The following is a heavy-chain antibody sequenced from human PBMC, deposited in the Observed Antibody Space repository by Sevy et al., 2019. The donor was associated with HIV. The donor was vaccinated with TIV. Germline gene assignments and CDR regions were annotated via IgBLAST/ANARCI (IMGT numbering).Heavy chain of an antibody. V-gene: IGHV3-30*18. D-gene: IGHD6-13*01. Sequence: GGSLRLSCAASGFTFSSYGMHWVRQAPGKGLEWVAVKSYDGSNKYYADSVKGRFTISRDNSKNTLYLQMNSLRAEDTAVYYCAKEKRKGSSSWYFGWFDPWGQGTLVTVSS. J-gene: IGHJ5*02. CDR1: GFTFSSYG. CDR2: KSYDGSNK. CDR3: AKEKRKGSSSWYFGWFDP.